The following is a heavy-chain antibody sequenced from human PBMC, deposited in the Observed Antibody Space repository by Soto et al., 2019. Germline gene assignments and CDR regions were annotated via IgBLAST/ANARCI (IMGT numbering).Heavy chain of an antibody. CDR2: FDPEDGET. CDR1: GYTLTELS. Sequence: GASVKVSCKVSGYTLTELSMHWVRQAPGKGLEWMGGFDPEDGETIYAQKLQGRVTLTTDTSTTTAYMELTSLRSDDTAVYYCARCLWFYGSGSYPEGPHFFDYWGQGFLVNVSS. CDR3: ARCLWFYGSGSYPEGPHFFDY. D-gene: IGHD3-10*01. V-gene: IGHV1-24*01. J-gene: IGHJ4*02.